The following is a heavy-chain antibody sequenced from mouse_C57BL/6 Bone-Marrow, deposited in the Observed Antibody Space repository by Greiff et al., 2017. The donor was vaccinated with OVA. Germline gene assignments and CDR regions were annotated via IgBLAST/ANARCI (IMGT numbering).Heavy chain of an antibody. D-gene: IGHD1-1*01. J-gene: IGHJ3*01. CDR3: ARRGVLLRYLFAY. CDR2: IHPNSGST. Sequence: QVQLQQPGAELVKPGASVKLSCKASGYTFTSYWMHWVKQRPGQGLEWIGMIHPNSGSTNYNEKFKSKATLTVDKSSSTAYMQLSSLTSEDSAVYDCARRGVLLRYLFAYWGQGTLVTVSA. CDR1: GYTFTSYW. V-gene: IGHV1-64*01.